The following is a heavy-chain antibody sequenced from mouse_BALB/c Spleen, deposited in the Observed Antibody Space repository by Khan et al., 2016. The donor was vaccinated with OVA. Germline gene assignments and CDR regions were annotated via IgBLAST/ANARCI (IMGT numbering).Heavy chain of an antibody. Sequence: VQLKQSGPELVKPGASVKISCKASGYSFTGYFMNWVMQSHGKSLDWIGRINPHIGETFYNQKFKGKATLTVDESSSTAHMELRSLASEDSVVYYCARIYRSDFDYWGQGTTLTVAS. CDR1: GYSFTGYF. V-gene: IGHV1-20*02. J-gene: IGHJ2*01. CDR3: ARIYRSDFDY. CDR2: INPHIGET. D-gene: IGHD1-1*01.